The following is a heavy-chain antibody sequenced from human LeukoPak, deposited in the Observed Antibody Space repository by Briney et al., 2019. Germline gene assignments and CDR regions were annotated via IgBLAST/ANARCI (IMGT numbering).Heavy chain of an antibody. V-gene: IGHV4-39*07. J-gene: IGHJ4*02. CDR1: GGPISSSGDY. Sequence: PSETLSLTCSVSGGPISSSGDYWGWVRQPPGKGLEWNGSIYYSGSTFYNPPLKSRVPISVDTSKSQFSLKLSSVTAADTAVYYCARNIVAVVAATTAFDYWGQGTLVTVSS. CDR2: IYYSGST. CDR3: ARNIVAVVAATTAFDY. D-gene: IGHD2-15*01.